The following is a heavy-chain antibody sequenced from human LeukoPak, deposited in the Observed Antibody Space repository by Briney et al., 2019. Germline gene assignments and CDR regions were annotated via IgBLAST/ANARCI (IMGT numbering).Heavy chain of an antibody. CDR2: INPSGGST. J-gene: IGHJ3*02. CDR3: ARGLMTYCSGGSCYSGVGAFDI. Sequence: ASVKVSCKASGYTFTSYYMHWVRQAPGQGLEWMGIINPSGGSTSYAQKFQGRVTMTRDTSTSTVYMELSSLRSEDTAVYYCARGLMTYCSGGSCYSGVGAFDIWGQGTMVTVSS. CDR1: GYTFTSYY. D-gene: IGHD2-15*01. V-gene: IGHV1-46*01.